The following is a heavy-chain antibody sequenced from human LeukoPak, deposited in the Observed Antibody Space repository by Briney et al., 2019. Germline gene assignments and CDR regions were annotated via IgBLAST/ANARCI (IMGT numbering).Heavy chain of an antibody. D-gene: IGHD4-23*01. CDR2: IYHSGST. CDR1: GGSISSSNW. V-gene: IGHV4-4*02. CDR3: ARNGGNSDFDY. J-gene: IGHJ4*02. Sequence: ASETLSLTCTISGGSISSSNWWSWVRQPPGKGLEWIGEIYHSGSTNYNPSLKSRVTMLLDKSKNQFSLKLSSVTAADTAVYYCARNGGNSDFDYWGQGTLVTVSS.